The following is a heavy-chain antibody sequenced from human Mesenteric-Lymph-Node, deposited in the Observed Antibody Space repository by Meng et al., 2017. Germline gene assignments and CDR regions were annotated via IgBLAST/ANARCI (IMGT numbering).Heavy chain of an antibody. CDR2: FIPIFGTA. CDR1: GGTFSSYA. J-gene: IGHJ5*02. Sequence: SVKVSCKASGGTFSSYAISWVRQAPGQGLEWMGGFIPIFGTAKYSQKFQGRVTITSDKSTSTSYMELISLRSEDTAVYYCARSYYDCWGSYNWFDPWGQGTLVTVSS. CDR3: ARSYYDCWGSYNWFDP. V-gene: IGHV1-69*06. D-gene: IGHD3-3*01.